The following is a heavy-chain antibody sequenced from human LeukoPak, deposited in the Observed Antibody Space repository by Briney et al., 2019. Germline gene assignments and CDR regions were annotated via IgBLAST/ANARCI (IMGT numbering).Heavy chain of an antibody. CDR2: ISAYNGNT. CDR3: ARVKAVAGTGPLGY. J-gene: IGHJ4*02. Sequence: ASVKVSCKASGYTFTSYGISWVRQAPGQGLEWMGWISAYNGNTNYAQKLQGRVTMTTDTSTSTAYMELRSLRSDDTAVYHCARVKAVAGTGPLGYWGQGTLVTVSS. V-gene: IGHV1-18*01. CDR1: GYTFTSYG. D-gene: IGHD6-19*01.